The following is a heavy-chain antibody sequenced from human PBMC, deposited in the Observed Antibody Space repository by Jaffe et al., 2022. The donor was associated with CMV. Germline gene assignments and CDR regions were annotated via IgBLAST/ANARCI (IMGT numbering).Heavy chain of an antibody. D-gene: IGHD2-2*01. J-gene: IGHJ6*02. CDR2: ISWNSGSI. CDR3: AKDTQESVCSSTSCQINYYYYYGMDV. CDR1: GFTFDDYA. Sequence: EVQLVESGGGLVQPGRSLRLSCAASGFTFDDYAMHWVRQAPGKGLEWVSGISWNSGSIGYADSVKGRFTISRDNAKNSLYLQMNSLRAEDTALYYCAKDTQESVCSSTSCQINYYYYYGMDVWGQGTTVTVSS. V-gene: IGHV3-9*01.